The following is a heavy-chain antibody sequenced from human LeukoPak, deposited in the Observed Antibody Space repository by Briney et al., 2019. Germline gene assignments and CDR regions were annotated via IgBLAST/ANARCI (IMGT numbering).Heavy chain of an antibody. CDR1: GGSISSSSYY. V-gene: IGHV4-39*02. CDR3: ALCESGAYYYSY. CDR2: IYYTGST. D-gene: IGHD3-22*01. J-gene: IGHJ4*02. Sequence: SETLSLTCTVSGGSISSSSYYWAWIRQPPGKGLEWIGSIYYTGSTYYNPSLKSRVTISIDASKNHFSLKLTSMTAADTAVYYCALCESGAYYYSYWGQGTLVTVSS.